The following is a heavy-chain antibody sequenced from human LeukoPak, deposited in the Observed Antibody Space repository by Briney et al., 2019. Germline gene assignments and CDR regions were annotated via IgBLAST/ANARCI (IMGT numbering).Heavy chain of an antibody. D-gene: IGHD4-17*01. CDR2: MNPNSGNT. V-gene: IGHV1-8*03. CDR3: ARDGDYGALFDY. CDR1: GYTFTSYD. Sequence: ASVKVSCKASGYTFTSYDINWVRQATGQGLEWMGWMNPNSGNTGYAQKFQGRVTITRNTSISTAYMELSSLRSEDTAVYYCARDGDYGALFDYWGQGTLVTVSS. J-gene: IGHJ4*02.